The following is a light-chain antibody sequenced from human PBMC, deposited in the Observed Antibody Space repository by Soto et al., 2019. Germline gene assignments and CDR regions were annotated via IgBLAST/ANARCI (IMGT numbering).Light chain of an antibody. V-gene: IGKV1-5*03. CDR3: QQSNSYPFT. J-gene: IGKJ3*01. CDR1: QIISNW. CDR2: KAS. Sequence: DIQMTQSPSTLSASVGDRVTITCRASQIISNWLAWYQQKPGKAPKVLIYKASSLETGVPSRFSGSGSETEFTLTISSLQPDDFATYYCQQSNSYPFTFGPGTKVNIK.